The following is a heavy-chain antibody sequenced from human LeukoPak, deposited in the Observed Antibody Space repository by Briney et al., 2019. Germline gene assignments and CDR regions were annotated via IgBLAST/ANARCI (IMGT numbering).Heavy chain of an antibody. CDR3: ARLWSGDYYFAY. V-gene: IGHV4-39*01. D-gene: IGHD3-3*01. CDR2: IYYSGTT. J-gene: IGHJ4*02. Sequence: SETLSLTCTVSGGSISSYYWGWIRQPSGKGLEWIGTIYYSGTTYYNSSLKSRVTISADTSKKHFSLRLSSVTAADTAVYYCARLWSGDYYFAYWGQGTLVTVSS. CDR1: GGSISSYY.